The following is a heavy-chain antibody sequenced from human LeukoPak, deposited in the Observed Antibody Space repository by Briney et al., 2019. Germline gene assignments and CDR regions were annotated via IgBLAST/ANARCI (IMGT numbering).Heavy chain of an antibody. CDR1: GFTFSSYS. J-gene: IGHJ4*02. V-gene: IGHV3-48*02. Sequence: PGGSLRLSCAASGFTFSSYSMNWVRQAPGKGLEWVSYISSSSSTIHYADSVKGRFTISRDNAKNSLYLQMNSLRDEDTAVYYCARNYDILTGYCFDYWGQGTLVTVSS. D-gene: IGHD3-9*01. CDR2: ISSSSSTI. CDR3: ARNYDILTGYCFDY.